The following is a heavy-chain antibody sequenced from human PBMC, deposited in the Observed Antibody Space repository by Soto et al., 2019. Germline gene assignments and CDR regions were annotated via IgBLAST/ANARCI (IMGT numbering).Heavy chain of an antibody. CDR3: AREGTSSSSDGFDI. D-gene: IGHD6-13*01. CDR1: GFTFSNYE. Sequence: EVQLVESGGGLVQPGGSLRLSCAASGFTFSNYEMHWVRQTTGKGLEWVSAIGTAGQTFYSDSVKGRFTISRENGKNSLDLQMNNLRAGDTAVYYCAREGTSSSSDGFDIWGQGTVVTVSS. CDR2: IGTAGQT. V-gene: IGHV3-13*01. J-gene: IGHJ3*02.